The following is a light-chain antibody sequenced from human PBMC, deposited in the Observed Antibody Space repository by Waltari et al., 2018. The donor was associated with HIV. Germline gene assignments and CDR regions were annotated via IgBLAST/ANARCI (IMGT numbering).Light chain of an antibody. Sequence: YELTQAPSVSVSPGQTARITCSGGALPKQYAYWYQQKPGQVPMLVIYKDRERPSGIPERFSGSSSGTTVTLTISGVQAEDEADYYCQSADSSGTVVFGGGTKLTVL. J-gene: IGLJ2*01. CDR3: QSADSSGTVV. V-gene: IGLV3-25*03. CDR2: KDR. CDR1: ALPKQY.